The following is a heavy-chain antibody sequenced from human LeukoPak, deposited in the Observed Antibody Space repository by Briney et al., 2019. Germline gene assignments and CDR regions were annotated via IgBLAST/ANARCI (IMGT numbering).Heavy chain of an antibody. Sequence: GGSLRLSCAASGFTFSSYAMHWVRQAPGKGLEWVAVISYDGSNKYYADSVKGRFTISRDNSKNTLYLQMNSLRAEDTAVYHCARDYDILTGYDWGQGTLVTVSS. CDR3: ARDYDILTGYD. D-gene: IGHD3-9*01. CDR2: ISYDGSNK. V-gene: IGHV3-30-3*01. CDR1: GFTFSSYA. J-gene: IGHJ4*02.